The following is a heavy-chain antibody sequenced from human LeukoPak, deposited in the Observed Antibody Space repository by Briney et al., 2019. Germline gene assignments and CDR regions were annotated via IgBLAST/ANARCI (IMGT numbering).Heavy chain of an antibody. V-gene: IGHV1-8*02. CDR3: ARVGDYGDYNYGMDV. CDR2: MNPNSGNT. D-gene: IGHD4-17*01. Sequence: ASVKVSCKASGYTFTGYYMHWVRQATGQGLEWMGWMNPNSGNTGYAQKFQGRVTMTRNTSISTAYMELSSLRSEDTAVYYCARVGDYGDYNYGMDVWGQGTTVTVSS. J-gene: IGHJ6*02. CDR1: GYTFTGYY.